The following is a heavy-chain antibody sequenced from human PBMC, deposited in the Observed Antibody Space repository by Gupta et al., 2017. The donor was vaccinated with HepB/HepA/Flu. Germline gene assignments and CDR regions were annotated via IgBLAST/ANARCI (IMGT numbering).Heavy chain of an antibody. CDR1: GGSISSYY. CDR3: ARARDGDYDWYFDL. Sequence: QVQLQESGPGLVKPSETLSLTCTVSGGSISSYYWSWLRQPPGKGLEWIGYIYYSGSTNYNPSLKSRVTISVDTSKNQFSLMLSSVTAADTAVYYCARARDGDYDWYFDLWGRGTLVTVSS. D-gene: IGHD4-17*01. J-gene: IGHJ2*01. V-gene: IGHV4-59*01. CDR2: IYYSGST.